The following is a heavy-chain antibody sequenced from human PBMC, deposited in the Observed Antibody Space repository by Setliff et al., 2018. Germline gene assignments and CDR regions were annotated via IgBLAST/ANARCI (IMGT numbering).Heavy chain of an antibody. CDR2: VYYSGHT. D-gene: IGHD3-10*01. V-gene: IGHV4-39*07. J-gene: IGHJ1*01. CDR1: GGSVSSTSHY. Sequence: PSETLSLTCNVSGGSVSSTSHYWGWIRQPPGKGMEWIGSVYYSGHTYYNPSLQSRVTISVDMSKNQFSMELTSVTAADTAVYYCARVDFTMIQGVLGLWGQGTLVTVSS. CDR3: ARVDFTMIQGVLGL.